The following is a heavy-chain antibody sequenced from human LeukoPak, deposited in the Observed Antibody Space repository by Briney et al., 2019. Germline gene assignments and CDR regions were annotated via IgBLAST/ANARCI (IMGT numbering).Heavy chain of an antibody. Sequence: SETLSLTCAVYGGSFSGYYWNWIRQPAGKGLEWIGHIYTSGTTTNSNPSLKSRVAIPLDTSKNHFSLKLSSVTAADTAVYYCARAKKRSGRSRNFYLDVWGKGTTVTVSS. V-gene: IGHV4-59*10. J-gene: IGHJ6*03. CDR1: GGSFSGYY. CDR2: IYTSGTTT. CDR3: ARAKKRSGRSRNFYLDV. D-gene: IGHD1-26*01.